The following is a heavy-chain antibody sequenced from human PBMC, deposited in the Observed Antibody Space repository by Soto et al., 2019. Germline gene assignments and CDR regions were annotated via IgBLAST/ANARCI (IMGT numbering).Heavy chain of an antibody. CDR1: GYTFDNYA. D-gene: IGHD5-12*01. J-gene: IGHJ3*02. CDR3: ARVQYSGYDFKLAFDI. CDR2: IHAGNGYT. Sequence: QVQLVQSGAQVKKPGASVKVSCKASGYTFDNYALHWVRQAPGRRLEWMGWIHAGNGYTKYSQCFQARVTITRDTTASTVHMDLSSLRSEDTAGYYCARVQYSGYDFKLAFDIWGQGTMVTVSS. V-gene: IGHV1-3*01.